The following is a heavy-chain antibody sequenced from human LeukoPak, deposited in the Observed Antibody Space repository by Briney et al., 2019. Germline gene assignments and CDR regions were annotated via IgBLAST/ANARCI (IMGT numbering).Heavy chain of an antibody. CDR2: ITGSGGST. V-gene: IGHV3-23*01. Sequence: GGSLRLSCAASGFTFSSYAMSWVRQAPGKGLEGVSGITGSGGSTYYADSVKGRFTISRDNSKNTLYLQMNSLRAEDTAVYYCANGGSIAVATPLDYWGQGTLVTVSS. J-gene: IGHJ4*02. CDR1: GFTFSSYA. D-gene: IGHD6-19*01. CDR3: ANGGSIAVATPLDY.